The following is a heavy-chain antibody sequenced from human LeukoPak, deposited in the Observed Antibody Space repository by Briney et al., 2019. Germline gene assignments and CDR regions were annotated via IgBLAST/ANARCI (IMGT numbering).Heavy chain of an antibody. D-gene: IGHD2-2*01. CDR3: TTAGPAYCSSTSCSLDY. Sequence: GGSLRLSCAASGFTFSNAWMSWVRQAPGKGLEWVGRIKSKTDGGTTEYAAPVKGRFTISRDDLNNTLYLDMNSLRTEDTAVYYCTTAGPAYCSSTSCSLDYWGQGTLVTVSS. J-gene: IGHJ4*02. CDR1: GFTFSNAW. CDR2: IKSKTDGGTT. V-gene: IGHV3-15*01.